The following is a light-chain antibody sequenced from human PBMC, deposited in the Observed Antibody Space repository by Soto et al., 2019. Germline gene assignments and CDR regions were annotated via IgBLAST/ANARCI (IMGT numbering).Light chain of an antibody. CDR2: GAS. J-gene: IGKJ5*01. Sequence: EIVMTQSPATLSVSPGERATFSCRASQSVSSNLAWYQQKPGQAPRPLIYGASIRATGIPARFSGSGSGTDFTLTISRLEPEDFAVYYCQQYTSSLITFGQGTRLEIK. CDR3: QQYTSSLIT. V-gene: IGKV3-15*01. CDR1: QSVSSN.